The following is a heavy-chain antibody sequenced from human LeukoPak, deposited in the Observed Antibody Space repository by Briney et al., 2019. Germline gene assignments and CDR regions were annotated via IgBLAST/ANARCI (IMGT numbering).Heavy chain of an antibody. J-gene: IGHJ5*02. CDR1: GGSFSGYY. V-gene: IGHV4-34*01. CDR3: ARDVVVVVAATRAHWFDP. D-gene: IGHD2-15*01. CDR2: INHSGST. Sequence: SETLSLTCAAYGGSFSGYYWSWIRQPPGKGLEWIGEINHSGSTNYNPSLKSRVTISVDKSKNQFSLKLSSVTAADTAVYYCARDVVVVVAATRAHWFDPWGQGTLVTVSS.